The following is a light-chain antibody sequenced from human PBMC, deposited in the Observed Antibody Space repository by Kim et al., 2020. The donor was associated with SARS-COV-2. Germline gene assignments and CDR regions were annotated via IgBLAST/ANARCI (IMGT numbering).Light chain of an antibody. CDR3: SSYAGSNNFGV. Sequence: QSVTISCTGTSSAVGGYNYVSWYQQHPGKAPQLMIYEVSKRPSGVPDRFSGSKSDNTASLTVSGLQAEDEADYYCSSYAGSNNFGVFGGGTQLTVL. J-gene: IGLJ2*01. CDR2: EVS. V-gene: IGLV2-8*01. CDR1: SSAVGGYNY.